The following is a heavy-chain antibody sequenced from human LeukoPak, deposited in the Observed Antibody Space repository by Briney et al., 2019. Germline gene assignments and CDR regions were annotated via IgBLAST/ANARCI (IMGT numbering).Heavy chain of an antibody. CDR1: GGSISSYY. J-gene: IGHJ3*02. CDR3: ARPVVPAANSAFDI. CDR2: IYYSGST. D-gene: IGHD2-2*01. Sequence: TSETLSLTCTVSGGSISSYYWSWIRQPPGKGLEWIGYIYYSGSTNYNPSLKSRVTISVDTSKNQFSLKLSSVTAADTAVYYCARPVVPAANSAFDIWGQGTMVTVSS. V-gene: IGHV4-59*12.